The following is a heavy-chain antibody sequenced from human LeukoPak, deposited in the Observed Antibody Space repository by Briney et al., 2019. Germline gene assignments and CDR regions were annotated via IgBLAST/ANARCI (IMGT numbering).Heavy chain of an antibody. Sequence: SETLSLTCTVSGGSISSYYWSWIRQPPGKGLEWIGYIYYSGSNNYNPSLKSRVTISVDTSKNQFSLKLSSVTAADTAVYYCAGDLRSITMIAGAFDIWGQGTMVTVSS. CDR3: AGDLRSITMIAGAFDI. J-gene: IGHJ3*02. CDR1: GGSISSYY. D-gene: IGHD3-22*01. V-gene: IGHV4-59*01. CDR2: IYYSGSN.